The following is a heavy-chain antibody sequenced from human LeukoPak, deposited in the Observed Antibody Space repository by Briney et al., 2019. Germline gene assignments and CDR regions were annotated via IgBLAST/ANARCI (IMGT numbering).Heavy chain of an antibody. J-gene: IGHJ3*02. CDR1: GYNLTELS. CDR3: ATDRRVDDAFDI. Sequence: ASVNVSCKVSGYNLTELSMHWVRQAPGKGLEWMGGFDPEDGETIYAQKFQGRVTMTEDTSTDTAYMELSSLRSEDTAVYYCATDRRVDDAFDIWGQGTMATVSS. CDR2: FDPEDGET. V-gene: IGHV1-24*01. D-gene: IGHD5-12*01.